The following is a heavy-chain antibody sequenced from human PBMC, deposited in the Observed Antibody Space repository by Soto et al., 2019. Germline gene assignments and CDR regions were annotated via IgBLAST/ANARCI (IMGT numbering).Heavy chain of an antibody. D-gene: IGHD6-19*01. Sequence: QITLKESGPTLVKPTQTLTLTCTFSGFSLSTSGVGVGWIRQPPGKALEWLALIYCNDDKRYSPSLKSRLTITKDTSKNQVVLTMTNMDPVDTATYYCAHRQGQGQWLVRRQVAWFDPWGQGTLVTVSS. CDR1: GFSLSTSGVG. J-gene: IGHJ5*02. V-gene: IGHV2-5*01. CDR3: AHRQGQGQWLVRRQVAWFDP. CDR2: IYCNDDK.